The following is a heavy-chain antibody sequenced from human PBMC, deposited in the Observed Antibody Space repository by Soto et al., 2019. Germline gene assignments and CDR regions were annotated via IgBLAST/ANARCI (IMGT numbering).Heavy chain of an antibody. Sequence: GESLKISCKGSGYSFTSYWIGWVRQMPGKGLEGMGIIYPGDSDTRYSPSFQGQVTISADKSISTAYLQWSSLKASDTAMYYCASPGYSSSWYTYYGMDVWGQGTTVTVSS. D-gene: IGHD6-13*01. CDR3: ASPGYSSSWYTYYGMDV. V-gene: IGHV5-51*01. CDR2: IYPGDSDT. J-gene: IGHJ6*02. CDR1: GYSFTSYW.